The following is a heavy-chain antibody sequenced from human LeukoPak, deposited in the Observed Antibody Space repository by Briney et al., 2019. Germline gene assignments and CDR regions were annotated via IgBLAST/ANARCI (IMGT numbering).Heavy chain of an antibody. CDR1: EFTFSSFA. V-gene: IGHV3-23*01. CDR2: ILDSGYST. J-gene: IGHJ6*03. Sequence: HAGGSLRLSCAASEFTFSSFAMNWVRQAPGKGLEWVSGILDSGYSTYYANSVKGRFTISRDNSNNTLYLQMNSLRAEDTAVYYCAKLGGHPLHNYYVGVWGKGTTVAVSS. CDR3: AKLGGHPLHNYYVGV. D-gene: IGHD3-16*01.